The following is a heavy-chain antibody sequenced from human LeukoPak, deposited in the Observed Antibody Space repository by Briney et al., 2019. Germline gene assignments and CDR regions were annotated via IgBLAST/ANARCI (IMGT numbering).Heavy chain of an antibody. CDR2: IYYSGST. Sequence: SETLSLTCTVSGGSISSHYWSWIRQPPGKGLEWIGYIYYSGSTNYNPSLKSRATISVDTSKNQFSLKLSSVTAADTAVYYCARAKGQGAVDYWGQGTLVTVSS. V-gene: IGHV4-59*11. CDR3: ARAKGQGAVDY. J-gene: IGHJ4*02. CDR1: GGSISSHY. D-gene: IGHD1-26*01.